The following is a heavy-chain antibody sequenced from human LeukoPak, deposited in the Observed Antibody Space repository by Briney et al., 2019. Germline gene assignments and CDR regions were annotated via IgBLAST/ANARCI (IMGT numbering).Heavy chain of an antibody. V-gene: IGHV3-48*03. D-gene: IGHD4-17*01. Sequence: GGSLRLSCAASGFTVSSHEMNWVRQAQGKGLEWISYIIGSGNTIYYADSVKGRFTISRDNAKNSLYLQMNSLRAEDTAVYYCARDPSRPSYDYGDYGVDYWGQGTLVTVSS. CDR1: GFTVSSHE. J-gene: IGHJ4*02. CDR2: IIGSGNTI. CDR3: ARDPSRPSYDYGDYGVDY.